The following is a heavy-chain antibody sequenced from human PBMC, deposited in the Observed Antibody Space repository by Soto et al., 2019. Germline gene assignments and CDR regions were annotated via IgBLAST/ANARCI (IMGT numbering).Heavy chain of an antibody. CDR2: IFGGGGT. D-gene: IGHD1-26*01. Sequence: PGGSLRLSCAASGFTVSSNYMTWVRQAPGKGLEWVSLIFGGGGTYSADSVKGRFTISGDNSKNTLYLQMNSLRADDTAVYYCARVQLTNGGSSLGHFDYWGQGTLVTVSS. J-gene: IGHJ4*02. CDR1: GFTVSSNY. V-gene: IGHV3-53*01. CDR3: ARVQLTNGGSSLGHFDY.